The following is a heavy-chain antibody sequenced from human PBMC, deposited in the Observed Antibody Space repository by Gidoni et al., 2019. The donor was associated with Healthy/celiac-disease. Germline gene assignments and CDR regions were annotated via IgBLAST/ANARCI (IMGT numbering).Heavy chain of an antibody. V-gene: IGHV4-38-2*01. CDR1: GYSISSGYY. D-gene: IGHD6-19*01. CDR2: IYHSGST. J-gene: IGHJ3*02. CDR3: ASPPVIVAVAGNDAFDI. Sequence: QVQLQESGPGLVKPSETLSLTCAVSGYSISSGYYWGWIRQPPGKGLEWIGSIYHSGSTYYNPSLKSRVTISVDTSKNQFSLKLSSVTAADTAVYYWASPPVIVAVAGNDAFDIWGQGTMVTVSS.